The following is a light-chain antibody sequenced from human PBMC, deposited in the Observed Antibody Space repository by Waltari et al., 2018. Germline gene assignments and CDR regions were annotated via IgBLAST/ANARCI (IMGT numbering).Light chain of an antibody. Sequence: ETQMTQSPSTLSASAGDRVTITCRASGSISSWLAWYQQKPGRAPKLLGYAASSLERGVPSRFSGGGFGTEFTLTISGLQPDDFATYYCQQYAGSPWTFGQGTKVEIK. J-gene: IGKJ1*01. V-gene: IGKV1-5*03. CDR3: QQYAGSPWT. CDR2: AAS. CDR1: GSISSW.